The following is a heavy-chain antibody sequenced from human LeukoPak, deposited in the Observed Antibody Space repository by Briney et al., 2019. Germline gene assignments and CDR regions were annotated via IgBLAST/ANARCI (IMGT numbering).Heavy chain of an antibody. J-gene: IGHJ4*02. CDR2: IYYSGTT. CDR1: GFTVSSNY. CDR3: ARHGLGWGATIYY. Sequence: PGGSLRLSCAASGFTVSSNYMSWVRQAPGKGLEWIASIYYSGTTYYNPFLESRVTISVDTSKNQFSLKLTSVTAADTAVFYCARHGLGWGATIYYWGQGSLVTVSS. D-gene: IGHD1-26*01. V-gene: IGHV4-39*01.